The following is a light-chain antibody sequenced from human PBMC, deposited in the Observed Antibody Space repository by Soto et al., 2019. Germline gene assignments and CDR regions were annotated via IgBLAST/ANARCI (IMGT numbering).Light chain of an antibody. J-gene: IGKJ3*01. CDR1: QTIASSD. CDR3: QQFSSSHQFT. Sequence: LVLTQSPGTLSLSPGERATLSCRASQTIASSDLAWFQQRPDQAPRLLIYGASTRATGIPDRFSGSGSGTDFTLSISRLEPEDFAVYYCQQFSSSHQFTFGPGTKVEI. CDR2: GAS. V-gene: IGKV3-20*01.